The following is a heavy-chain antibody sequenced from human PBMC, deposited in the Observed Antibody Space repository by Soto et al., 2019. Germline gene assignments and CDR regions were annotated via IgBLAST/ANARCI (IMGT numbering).Heavy chain of an antibody. Sequence: SETLSLTCTVSGGSISSYYWSWIRQPPGKGLEWIGYIYYSGSTNYNPSLKSRVTISVDTSKNQFSLKLSSVTAADTAVYYCARDRLPEYSSSTNRVSAFDIWGQGTMVTVSS. V-gene: IGHV4-59*12. CDR2: IYYSGST. D-gene: IGHD6-6*01. J-gene: IGHJ3*02. CDR3: ARDRLPEYSSSTNRVSAFDI. CDR1: GGSISSYY.